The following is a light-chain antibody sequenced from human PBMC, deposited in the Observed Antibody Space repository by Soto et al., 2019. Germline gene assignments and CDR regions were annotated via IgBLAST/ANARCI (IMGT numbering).Light chain of an antibody. V-gene: IGKV1-33*01. J-gene: IGKJ4*01. CDR2: DAS. CDR3: QQYEDLPLT. Sequence: DIQLTQSPSSLSASVGDRVTITCQASQDINNYLNWYQQKPGKAPKLLIFDASSVETGVPSRFSGSGSEKHFTFPISSLEPEDIATYHCQQYEDLPLTFGGGTSVELK. CDR1: QDINNY.